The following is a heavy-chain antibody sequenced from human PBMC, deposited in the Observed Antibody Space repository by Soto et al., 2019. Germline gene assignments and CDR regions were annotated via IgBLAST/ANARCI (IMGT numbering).Heavy chain of an antibody. Sequence: GGSLRLSCAASGFTFSSYAMHWVRQAPGKGLEWVAVISYDGSKRYYADSVKGGFTISRDNSKNTLYLQTNSLGAEDTAVYYWARAGDLAYYYYGMDVWGQGTTVTVSS. CDR3: ARAGDLAYYYYGMDV. CDR1: GFTFSSYA. V-gene: IGHV3-30-3*01. CDR2: ISYDGSKR. J-gene: IGHJ6*02. D-gene: IGHD4-17*01.